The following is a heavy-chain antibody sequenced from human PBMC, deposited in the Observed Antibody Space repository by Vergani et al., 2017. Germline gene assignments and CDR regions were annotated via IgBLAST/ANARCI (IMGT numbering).Heavy chain of an antibody. CDR1: GFTFSSYG. J-gene: IGHJ3*02. D-gene: IGHD7-27*01. Sequence: QLQLVESGGGVVQPGRSLRLSCAASGFTFSSYGMHWVRQAPGKGLEWVAVIWYDGSNKYYADSVKGRFTISRDNSKNTLYLQMNSLRAEDTAVYYCARETMGLGIGAFDIWGQGTMVTVSS. CDR3: ARETMGLGIGAFDI. CDR2: IWYDGSNK. V-gene: IGHV3-33*01.